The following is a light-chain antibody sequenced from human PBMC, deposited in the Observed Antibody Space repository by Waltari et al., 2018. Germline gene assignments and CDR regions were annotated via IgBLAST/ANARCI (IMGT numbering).Light chain of an antibody. J-gene: IGKJ2*01. CDR3: QQYGSPLYT. Sequence: IVLPQSPGTLPLSPGERATLTCRASQSVSSSYLAWYQQKPGQAPRLLIYGASSRATGIPDRFSGSGSGTDFTLTISRLEPEDFALYYCQQYGSPLYTFGQGTKLESK. CDR1: QSVSSSY. CDR2: GAS. V-gene: IGKV3-20*01.